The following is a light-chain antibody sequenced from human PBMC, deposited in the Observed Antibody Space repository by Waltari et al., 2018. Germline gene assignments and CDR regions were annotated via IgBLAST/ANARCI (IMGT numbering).Light chain of an antibody. CDR3: VLYMGSGIWV. CDR2: KIT. J-gene: IGLJ3*02. Sequence: QTVVTQEPSLSVSPGGTVTLTCALSSGSVSSTSYASWYQQTPGQPPRTLVYKITSRSSGVPDRFSGSRLGNKAALTITGAQAEDESDYYCVLYMGSGIWVFGGGTKLTVL. CDR1: SGSVSSTSY. V-gene: IGLV8-61*01.